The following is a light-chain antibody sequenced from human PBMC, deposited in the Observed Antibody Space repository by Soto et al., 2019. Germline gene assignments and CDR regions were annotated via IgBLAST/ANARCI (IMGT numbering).Light chain of an antibody. CDR2: STN. V-gene: IGLV8-61*01. J-gene: IGLJ3*02. CDR3: VLYMGGGIWV. Sequence: QTVVTQEPSFSVSPGRTVTLTCGLSSGSVSPSYYPSWYQQTPGQAPRTLIYSTNTRSSGVTDRFSGSILGNKAALTITGAQADDEYDYYCVLYMGGGIWVFGGGTKLTVL. CDR1: SGSVSPSYY.